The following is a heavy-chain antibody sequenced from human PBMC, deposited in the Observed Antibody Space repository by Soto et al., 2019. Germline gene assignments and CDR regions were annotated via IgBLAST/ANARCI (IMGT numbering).Heavy chain of an antibody. CDR1: GFTFSSYS. D-gene: IGHD3-10*01. CDR2: ISSSSSYI. Sequence: GGSLRLSCAASGFTFSSYSMNWVRQAPGKGLEWVSSISSSSSYIYYADSVKGRFTISRDNAKNSLYLQMNSLRAEDTAVYYCARVPPMVRGVIQWPFDYWGQGTLVTVSS. V-gene: IGHV3-21*01. CDR3: ARVPPMVRGVIQWPFDY. J-gene: IGHJ4*02.